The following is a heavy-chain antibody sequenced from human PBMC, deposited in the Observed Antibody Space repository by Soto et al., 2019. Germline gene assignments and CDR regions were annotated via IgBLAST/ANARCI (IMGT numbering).Heavy chain of an antibody. V-gene: IGHV4-59*08. CDR3: ARYSSSSGCDY. D-gene: IGHD6-6*01. CDR1: GGSISSYY. Sequence: SETLSLTCTVSGGSISSYYWSWIRQPPGKGLEWIGYIYYSGSTNYNPSLKSRVTISVDTSKNQFSLKLSSVTAADTAVYYCARYSSSSGCDYWGQGTLVTVSS. CDR2: IYYSGST. J-gene: IGHJ4*02.